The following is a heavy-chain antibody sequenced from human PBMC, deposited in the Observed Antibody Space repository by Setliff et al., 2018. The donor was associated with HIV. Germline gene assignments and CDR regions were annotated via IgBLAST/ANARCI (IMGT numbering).Heavy chain of an antibody. D-gene: IGHD3-10*01. CDR2: IYYSGST. J-gene: IGHJ6*03. CDR1: GASIRSSDYY. Sequence: SETLSLTCTVSGASIRSSDYYWTWVRQHPGKGLEWIGYIYYSGSTYYNPSLKSRVTISLDMSKTQFSLKLSSVSAADTAVYYCASGGRGSFYGPGNQYQDYYYYMDVWGKGTTVTVSS. CDR3: ASGGRGSFYGPGNQYQDYYYYMDV. V-gene: IGHV4-31*03.